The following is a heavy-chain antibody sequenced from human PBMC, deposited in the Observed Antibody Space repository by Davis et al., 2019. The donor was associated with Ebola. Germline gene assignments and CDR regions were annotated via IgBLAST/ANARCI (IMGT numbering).Heavy chain of an antibody. J-gene: IGHJ5*02. V-gene: IGHV1-2*06. CDR2: INPNSGGT. CDR3: ARAVTMVRGVIGWFDP. D-gene: IGHD3-10*01. Sequence: ASVKVSCKASGYTFTGYYMHWVRQAPGQGLEWMGRINPNSGGTNYAQKFQGRVTMTRDTSISTAYMELRSLRSDDTAVYYCARAVTMVRGVIGWFDPWGQGTLVTVSS. CDR1: GYTFTGYY.